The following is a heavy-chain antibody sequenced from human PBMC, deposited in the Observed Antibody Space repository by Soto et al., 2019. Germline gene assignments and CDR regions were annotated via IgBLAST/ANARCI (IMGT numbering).Heavy chain of an antibody. J-gene: IGHJ4*02. CDR1: GYTFTSYG. Sequence: VASVKVSCKASGYTFTSYGISWVRQAPGQGLEWMGWISAYNGNTNYAQKLQGRVTMTKDTSTSTAYMELRSLRSDDTAVYYCARASNEWELPSFDYWGQGTLVTVPS. V-gene: IGHV1-18*04. D-gene: IGHD1-26*01. CDR2: ISAYNGNT. CDR3: ARASNEWELPSFDY.